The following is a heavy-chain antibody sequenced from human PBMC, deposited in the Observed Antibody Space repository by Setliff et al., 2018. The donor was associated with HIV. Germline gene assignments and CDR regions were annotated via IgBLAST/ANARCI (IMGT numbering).Heavy chain of an antibody. CDR1: GYSFTSYG. V-gene: IGHV7-4-1*02. CDR3: ARVGLGYCSSTSCNLYYYYYMDV. CDR2: ISTNTGDP. Sequence: ASVKVSCKASGYSFTSYGMNWVRQAPGQGLEWMGRISTNTGDPMYAQGFTGRFVFSLDTSVSTAYLQISSLKAEDTAVYYCARVGLGYCSSTSCNLYYYYYMDVWGKGTTVTVSS. J-gene: IGHJ6*03. D-gene: IGHD2-2*01.